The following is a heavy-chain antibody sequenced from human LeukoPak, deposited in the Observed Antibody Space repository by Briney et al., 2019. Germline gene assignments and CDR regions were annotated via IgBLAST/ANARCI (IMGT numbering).Heavy chain of an antibody. J-gene: IGHJ6*03. D-gene: IGHD4-17*01. V-gene: IGHV4-4*09. Sequence: SETLSLSCTASGASISTYYWSWIRQPPGEGLEWIAYIAPSGSAVYNPSLNSRLTVSVDTSKNQFSPKLNSVTAADTAVYYCARHLATTVTRGYSCHPMDVWGKGTTVSVSS. CDR3: ARHLATTVTRGYSCHPMDV. CDR1: GASISTYY. CDR2: IAPSGSA.